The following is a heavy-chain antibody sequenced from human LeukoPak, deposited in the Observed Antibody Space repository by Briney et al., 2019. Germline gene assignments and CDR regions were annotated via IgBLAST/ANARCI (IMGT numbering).Heavy chain of an antibody. CDR3: ARGRSGWPYYYYYYMDV. V-gene: IGHV1-8*01. D-gene: IGHD6-19*01. CDR1: GYTFTSYD. Sequence: ASVKVSCKASGYTFTSYDINWVRQATGQGLEWMGWMNPNSGNTGYAQKFQGRVTMTRNTSISTAYMELSSLGSEDTAVYYCARGRSGWPYYYYYYMDVWGKGTTVTISS. CDR2: MNPNSGNT. J-gene: IGHJ6*03.